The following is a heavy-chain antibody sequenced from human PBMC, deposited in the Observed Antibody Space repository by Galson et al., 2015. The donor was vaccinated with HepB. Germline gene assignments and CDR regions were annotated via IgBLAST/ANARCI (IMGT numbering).Heavy chain of an antibody. Sequence: SVKVSCKASGYTFTSYDINWVRQATGQGLEWMGWMNPNSGTTGYAQKFQGRLTMTRTTSISTAYMELSSLRSEDTAVYYCARFSGYDSGAYRTGLDAFDIWGQGTMVTVSS. CDR2: MNPNSGTT. V-gene: IGHV1-8*01. J-gene: IGHJ3*02. D-gene: IGHD3-22*01. CDR1: GYTFTSYD. CDR3: ARFSGYDSGAYRTGLDAFDI.